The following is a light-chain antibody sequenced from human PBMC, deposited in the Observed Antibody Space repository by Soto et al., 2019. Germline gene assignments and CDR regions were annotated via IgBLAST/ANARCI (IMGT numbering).Light chain of an antibody. CDR3: QSYDSSLSGVV. V-gene: IGLV1-40*01. J-gene: IGLJ2*01. CDR2: GNS. CDR1: SSNIGAGYD. Sequence: QSVLTQPTSVSGAPGQRVTISCTGSSSNIGAGYDVHWYQQLPGTAPKLLIYGNSNRPSGVPDRFSGSKSGTSASLAITGLHAEDAADYYCQSYDSSLSGVVFGGGTKVTVL.